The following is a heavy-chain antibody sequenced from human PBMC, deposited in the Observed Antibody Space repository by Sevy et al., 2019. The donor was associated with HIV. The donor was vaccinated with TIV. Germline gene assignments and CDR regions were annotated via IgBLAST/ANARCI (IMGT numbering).Heavy chain of an antibody. CDR2: ISSSSSYI. Sequence: GGSLRLSCAASGFTFSSYSMNWVRQAPGKGLEWVSSISSSSSYIYYADSVKGRFTISRDNAKNSLYLQMNSLGAEDTAVYYCVVYYYDSSGYSNAFDIWGQGTMVTVSS. J-gene: IGHJ3*02. D-gene: IGHD3-22*01. CDR1: GFTFSSYS. CDR3: VVYYYDSSGYSNAFDI. V-gene: IGHV3-21*01.